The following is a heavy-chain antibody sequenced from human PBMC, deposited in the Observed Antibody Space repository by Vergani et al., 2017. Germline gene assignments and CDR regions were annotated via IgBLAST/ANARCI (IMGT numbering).Heavy chain of an antibody. Sequence: EVQLVQSGAEVKKPGESLKISCKGSGYSFTSYWIGWVRQMPGKGLEWWRIIYPGDSDARDSPSVQGQVSISADKSIITAYLRWSSLKASDTAMYYCARHRGHYYYYMDVWGKGTTVTVSS. V-gene: IGHV5-51*01. CDR3: ARHRGHYYYYMDV. D-gene: IGHD3-10*01. CDR2: IYPGDSDA. CDR1: GYSFTSYW. J-gene: IGHJ6*03.